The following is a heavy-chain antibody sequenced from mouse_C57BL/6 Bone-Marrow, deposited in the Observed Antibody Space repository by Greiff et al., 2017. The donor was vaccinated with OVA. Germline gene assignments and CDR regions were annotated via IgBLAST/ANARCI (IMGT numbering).Heavy chain of an antibody. CDR3: ARVGSSYRDY. CDR2: IYPRSGNT. CDR1: GYTFTSYG. V-gene: IGHV1-81*01. J-gene: IGHJ2*01. D-gene: IGHD1-1*01. Sequence: VQLQQSGAELARPGASVKLSCKASGYTFTSYGISWVKQRTGQGLEWIGEIYPRSGNTYYNEKFKGKATLTVDTSSSTAYMQLSSLTSEDSAVYYCARVGSSYRDYWGQGTTLTVSS.